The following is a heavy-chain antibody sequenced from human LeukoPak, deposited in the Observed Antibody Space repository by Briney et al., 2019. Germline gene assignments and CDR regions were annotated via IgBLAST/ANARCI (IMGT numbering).Heavy chain of an antibody. V-gene: IGHV4-34*01. J-gene: IGHJ6*03. CDR1: GGSFSGYY. Sequence: PSETLSLTCAVYGGSFSGYYWSWIRQPPGKGLEWIGEINHSGSTNYNPSLKSRVTISVDTSKNQFSLKLSSVTAADTAVYYCARVLVHSSSWYGGSFDYYYYYYMDVWGKGTTVTVSS. CDR3: ARVLVHSSSWYGGSFDYYYYYYMDV. D-gene: IGHD6-13*01. CDR2: INHSGST.